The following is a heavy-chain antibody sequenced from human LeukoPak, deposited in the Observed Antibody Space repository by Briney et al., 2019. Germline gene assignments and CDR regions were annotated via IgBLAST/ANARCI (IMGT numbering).Heavy chain of an antibody. CDR1: GYRFTSYW. Sequence: PGESLKISCKGSGYRFTSYWIGWVRQVPGKGPEWMGSIYPGDSDTRYSPSFQGQVTISADKSITTAYLQWSSLKASDAAIYYCATPQVSGWNFDYWGQGTLVTVSS. CDR2: IYPGDSDT. J-gene: IGHJ4*02. CDR3: ATPQVSGWNFDY. D-gene: IGHD6-19*01. V-gene: IGHV5-51*01.